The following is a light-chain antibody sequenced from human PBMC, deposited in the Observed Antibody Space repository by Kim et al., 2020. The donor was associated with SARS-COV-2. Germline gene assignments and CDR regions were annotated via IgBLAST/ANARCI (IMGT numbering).Light chain of an antibody. CDR3: AAWDDSLKGSV. Sequence: GQRVTISWSGSISNIGSKVVNWYQQLPGTAPKLLMYSNDYRPSGVPDRFSGSKSGSSASLAISGLQSEDEADYYCAAWDDSLKGSVFGGGTQLTVL. CDR1: ISNIGSKV. V-gene: IGLV1-44*01. J-gene: IGLJ3*02. CDR2: SND.